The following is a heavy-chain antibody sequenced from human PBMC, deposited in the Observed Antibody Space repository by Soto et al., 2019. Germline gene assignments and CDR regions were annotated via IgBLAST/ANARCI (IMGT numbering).Heavy chain of an antibody. CDR3: ARDRRGAYSSSWYREEYFQH. V-gene: IGHV3-48*02. CDR2: ISSSSSTI. D-gene: IGHD6-13*01. CDR1: GFTFSSYS. Sequence: GGSLRLSCAASGFTFSSYSMNWVRQAPGKGLEWVSYISSSSSTIYYADSVKGRFTISRDNAKNSLYLQMNSLRDEDTAVYYCARDRRGAYSSSWYREEYFQHWGQGTLVTVSS. J-gene: IGHJ1*01.